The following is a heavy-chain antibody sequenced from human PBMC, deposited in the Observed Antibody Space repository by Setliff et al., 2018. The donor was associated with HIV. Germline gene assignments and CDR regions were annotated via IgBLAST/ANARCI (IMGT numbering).Heavy chain of an antibody. Sequence: SETLSLTCTVSGGSITSTSYYWGWIRQAPEKGLEWIGNMYYGGSTHYNPSLKSRVSISADTPRNQLSLKLTSVTAADTAVYFCARDRFGVPANDWGQGILVTVSS. D-gene: IGHD3-3*01. CDR2: MYYGGST. CDR1: GGSITSTSYY. J-gene: IGHJ4*02. V-gene: IGHV4-39*07. CDR3: ARDRFGVPAND.